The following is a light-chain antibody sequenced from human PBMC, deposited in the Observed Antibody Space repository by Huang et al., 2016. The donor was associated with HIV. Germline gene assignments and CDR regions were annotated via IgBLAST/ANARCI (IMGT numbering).Light chain of an antibody. Sequence: IVMTQSPATLSVSPGKRATLSCRASQSISINLAWYQQKPGQAPRLLIYGASTRATGIPARFSGSGSGTEFTLTISSLRSEDFAVYYCQQYHNWPSFGQGTKLEIK. CDR1: QSISIN. J-gene: IGKJ2*01. CDR3: QQYHNWPS. CDR2: GAS. V-gene: IGKV3-15*01.